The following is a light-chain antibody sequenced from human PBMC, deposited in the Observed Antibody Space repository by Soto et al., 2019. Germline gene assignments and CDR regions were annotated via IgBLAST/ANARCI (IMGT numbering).Light chain of an antibody. CDR1: QSISSY. CDR3: QQSYSTPRT. J-gene: IGKJ3*01. CDR2: AAS. Sequence: DIQMTQSPSSLSASVVDRVTITCRASQSISSYLNWYQQKPGKAPKLLIYAASSLQSGVPSRFSGSGSGTDFTLTISSLQPEHFATYYCQQSYSTPRTFGPGTKVDIK. V-gene: IGKV1-39*01.